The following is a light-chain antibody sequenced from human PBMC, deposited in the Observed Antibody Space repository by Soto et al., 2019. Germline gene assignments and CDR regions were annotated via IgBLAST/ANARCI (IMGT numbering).Light chain of an antibody. V-gene: IGKV1-27*01. CDR3: QNDNSVPWT. J-gene: IGKJ1*01. CDR2: AAS. CDR1: PGISTY. Sequence: DIQMTQSPSSLSASIGDRVTITCRASPGISTYLAWYQQKPGKSPRLLIYAASTLQSGVPSRFSGSGSGTDVTLTISSLQPEDVATFDCQNDNSVPWTFGQGTKVEI.